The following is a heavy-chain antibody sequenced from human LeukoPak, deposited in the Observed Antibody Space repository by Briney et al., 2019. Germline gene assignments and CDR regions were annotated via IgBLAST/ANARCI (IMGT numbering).Heavy chain of an antibody. J-gene: IGHJ4*02. Sequence: SETLSLTCTVSGGSISSYYWSWIRQPPGKGLEWIGYIYYSGSTNYNPSLKSRVTISVDTSKNQFSLKLSSVTAAGTAVYYCARVGVAAAGIFDYWGQGTLVTVSS. V-gene: IGHV4-59*01. CDR1: GGSISSYY. D-gene: IGHD6-13*01. CDR3: ARVGVAAAGIFDY. CDR2: IYYSGST.